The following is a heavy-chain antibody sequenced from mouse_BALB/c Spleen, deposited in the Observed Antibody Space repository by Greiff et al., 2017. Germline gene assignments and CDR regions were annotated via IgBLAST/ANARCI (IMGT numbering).Heavy chain of an antibody. CDR3: ARGGFNYPFAY. Sequence: QVQLQQPGAELVKPGASVKLSCKASGYTFTSYWMHWVKQRPGQGLEWIGEINPSNGRTNYNEKFKSKATLTVDKSSSTAYMQLSSLTSEDSAVYYCARGGFNYPFAYWGQGTLVTVSA. D-gene: IGHD2-1*01. V-gene: IGHV1S81*02. CDR2: INPSNGRT. CDR1: GYTFTSYW. J-gene: IGHJ3*01.